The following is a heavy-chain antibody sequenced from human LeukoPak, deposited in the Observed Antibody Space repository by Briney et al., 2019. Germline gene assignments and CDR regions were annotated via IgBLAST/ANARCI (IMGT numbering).Heavy chain of an antibody. CDR2: VYYIGKP. CDR1: GGSISDYF. D-gene: IGHD3-16*01. Sequence: SETLSITCSVSGGSISDYFWGWIRQPPGKVLECIAHVYYIGKPTCSPSLESRVSISVDTSKNQFSLELTSVTAADTAVYYCARRFRTGGDLHHDAYDVWGQGTVVTVSS. J-gene: IGHJ3*01. V-gene: IGHV4-59*12. CDR3: ARRFRTGGDLHHDAYDV.